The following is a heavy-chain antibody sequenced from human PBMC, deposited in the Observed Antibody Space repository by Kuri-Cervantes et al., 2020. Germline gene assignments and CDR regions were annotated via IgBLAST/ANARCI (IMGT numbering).Heavy chain of an antibody. V-gene: IGHV3-9*01. J-gene: IGHJ1*01. Sequence: GGSLRLSCAASGLTFDDYAMHWVRQAPGKGLEWVSGIAWNSGSIAYADSVKGRFTISRDNAKNSLYLHMDSLRAEDTALYYCAKPEGVVGYYGLVDFQHWGQGTLVTVSS. D-gene: IGHD3-22*01. CDR2: IAWNSGSI. CDR3: AKPEGVVGYYGLVDFQH. CDR1: GLTFDDYA.